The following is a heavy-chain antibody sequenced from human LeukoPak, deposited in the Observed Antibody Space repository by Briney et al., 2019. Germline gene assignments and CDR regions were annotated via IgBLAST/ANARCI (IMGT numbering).Heavy chain of an antibody. D-gene: IGHD2-2*01. CDR2: ISASGANT. V-gene: IGHV3-23*01. Sequence: GGSLRLSCAASGFSFTNYAMGWVRQAPGKGLEWVSAISASGANTYYADSVKGRFTISRDNSKNTLYLRMNSLRAEDTAVYYCAKDPRPRYCSSTSCPSAEYFQHWGQGTLVTVSS. CDR1: GFSFTNYA. CDR3: AKDPRPRYCSSTSCPSAEYFQH. J-gene: IGHJ1*01.